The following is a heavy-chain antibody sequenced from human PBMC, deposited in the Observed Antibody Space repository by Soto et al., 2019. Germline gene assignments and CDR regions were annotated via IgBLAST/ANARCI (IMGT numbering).Heavy chain of an antibody. V-gene: IGHV6-1*01. J-gene: IGHJ4*02. CDR1: GDSVSSNSAA. D-gene: IGHD6-19*01. Sequence: SQTLSLTCAISGDSVSSNSAAWNWIRQSPSRGLEWLGRTYYRSKWYNDYAVSVKSRITINPDTSKNQFSLQLNSVTPEDTAVYCCARDKWDSSGWYDAMTGFDYWGQGTLVTVSS. CDR3: ARDKWDSSGWYDAMTGFDY. CDR2: TYYRSKWYN.